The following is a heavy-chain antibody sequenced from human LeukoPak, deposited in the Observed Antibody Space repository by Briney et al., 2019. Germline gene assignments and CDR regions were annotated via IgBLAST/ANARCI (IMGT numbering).Heavy chain of an antibody. D-gene: IGHD3-22*01. Sequence: SVKVSCKASGGTFSSYAISWVRQAPGQRLEWMGRIIPILGTATYAQKSQGRVTITTDESTSTAYMELSSLRSEDTAVYYCARDPYYYDSSGYYRDWGQGTLVTVSS. J-gene: IGHJ4*02. CDR1: GGTFSSYA. CDR2: IIPILGTA. CDR3: ARDPYYYDSSGYYRD. V-gene: IGHV1-69*05.